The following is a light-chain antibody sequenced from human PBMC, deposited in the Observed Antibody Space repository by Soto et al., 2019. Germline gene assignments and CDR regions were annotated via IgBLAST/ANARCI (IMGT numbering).Light chain of an antibody. V-gene: IGLV2-14*01. CDR2: DVS. CDR3: SSYTSSSTLVV. CDR1: SSDVGGYNY. J-gene: IGLJ2*01. Sequence: QSALTQPASVSGSPGQSITISCTGTSSDVGGYNYVSWYQQHPGKAPKLMIYDVSNRSSGVSNRFSGSKSGNTAYLTISGLQAEDEADYYCSSYTSSSTLVVFGGGTKVTVL.